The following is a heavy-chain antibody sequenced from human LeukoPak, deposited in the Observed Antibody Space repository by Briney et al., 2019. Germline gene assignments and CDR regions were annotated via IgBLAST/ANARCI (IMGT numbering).Heavy chain of an antibody. V-gene: IGHV3-7*01. CDR1: GFTFSSYG. J-gene: IGHJ4*02. CDR3: ARGAAWIQLWLKPGGFDY. CDR2: IKQDGSEK. D-gene: IGHD5-18*01. Sequence: PGGSLRLSCAASGFTFSSYGMSWVRQAPGKGLEWVANIKQDGSEKYYVDSVKGRFTISRDNAKNSLYLQMNSLRAEGTAVYYCARGAAWIQLWLKPGGFDYWGQGTLVTVSS.